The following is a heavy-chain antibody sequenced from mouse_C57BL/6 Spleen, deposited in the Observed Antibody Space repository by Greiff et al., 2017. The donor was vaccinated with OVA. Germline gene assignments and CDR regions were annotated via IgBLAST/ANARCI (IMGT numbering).Heavy chain of an antibody. V-gene: IGHV1-55*01. Sequence: VKPGASVKMSCKASGYTFTSYWITWVKQRPGQGLEWIGDIYPGSGSTNYNEKFKSKATLTVDTSSSTAYMQLSSLTSEDSAVYYCAIGNRAYWGQGTLVTVSA. J-gene: IGHJ3*01. CDR2: IYPGSGST. D-gene: IGHD2-1*01. CDR3: AIGNRAY. CDR1: GYTFTSYW.